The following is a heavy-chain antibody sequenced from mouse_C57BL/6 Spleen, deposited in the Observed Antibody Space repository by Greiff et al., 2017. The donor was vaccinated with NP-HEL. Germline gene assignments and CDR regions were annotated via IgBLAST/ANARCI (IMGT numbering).Heavy chain of an antibody. V-gene: IGHV5-4*01. J-gene: IGHJ4*01. Sequence: EVQLQESGGGLVKPGGSLKLSCAASGFTFSSYAMSWVRQTPEKRLEWVATISDGGSYTYYPDNVKGRFTISRDSAKNNLYLQMSHLKSEDTAMYYCAIYYDYAMDYWGQGTSVTVSS. CDR2: ISDGGSYT. CDR1: GFTFSSYA. CDR3: AIYYDYAMDY. D-gene: IGHD2-4*01.